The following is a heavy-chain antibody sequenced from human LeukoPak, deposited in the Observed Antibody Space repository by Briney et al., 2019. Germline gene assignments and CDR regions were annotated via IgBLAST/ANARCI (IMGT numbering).Heavy chain of an antibody. V-gene: IGHV4-31*03. CDR2: IYYSGST. J-gene: IGHJ4*02. CDR1: GGSISSGGYY. D-gene: IGHD2-21*02. CDR3: ASLVTLPGPIDY. Sequence: SQTLSLTCTVSGGSISSGGYYWSWIRQHPGTGLEWIGYIYYSGSTYYNPSLKSRVTISVDTSKNQFSLKLSSVTAADTAVYYCASLVTLPGPIDYWGQGTLVTVSS.